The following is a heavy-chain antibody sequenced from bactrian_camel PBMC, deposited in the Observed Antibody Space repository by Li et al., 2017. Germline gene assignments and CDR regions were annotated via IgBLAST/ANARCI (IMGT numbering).Heavy chain of an antibody. D-gene: IGHD1*01. J-gene: IGHJ4*01. V-gene: IGHV3S1*01. CDR3: ATPFRVGWSRGFGR. CDR2: IHTGGGTP. CDR1: GDTIGRYC. Sequence: HVQLVESGGGSVQVGGSLRLSCVASGDTIGRYCMGWFRQTPGKEREGVAAIHTGGGTPYYSNSVKGRFTISRDNAKNTLSLQANSLKPEDTARYYCATPFRVGWSRGFGRWGQGTQVTVS.